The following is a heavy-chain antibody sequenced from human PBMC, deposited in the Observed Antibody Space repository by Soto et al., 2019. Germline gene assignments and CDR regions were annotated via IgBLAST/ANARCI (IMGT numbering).Heavy chain of an antibody. J-gene: IGHJ5*02. D-gene: IGHD3-10*01. Sequence: TSETLSLTCTVSGGSISSGGYYWSWIRQHPGKGLEWIGYIYYSGSTYYNPSLKSRVTISVDTSKNQFSLKLSSVTAADTAVYYCARAGGSGSSQPIGYNWFDPWGQGTLVTVSS. CDR2: IYYSGST. CDR3: ARAGGSGSSQPIGYNWFDP. CDR1: GGSISSGGYY. V-gene: IGHV4-31*03.